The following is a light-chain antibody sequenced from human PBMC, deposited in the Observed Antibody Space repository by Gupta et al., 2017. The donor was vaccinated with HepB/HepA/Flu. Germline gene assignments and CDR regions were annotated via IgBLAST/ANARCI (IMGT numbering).Light chain of an antibody. V-gene: IGKV4-1*01. CDR3: QQYYRTPST. J-gene: IGKJ4*01. Sequence: DIVMTQSPDSLAVSLGERATINCKSSQSVLYSSNNKNYLAWYQQKPGQPPKLLIYWASTRESGVPDRFSGSGSGTDSTLTISSLQAEDVAVYYCQQYYRTPSTFGGGTKVEIK. CDR2: WAS. CDR1: QSVLYSSNNKNY.